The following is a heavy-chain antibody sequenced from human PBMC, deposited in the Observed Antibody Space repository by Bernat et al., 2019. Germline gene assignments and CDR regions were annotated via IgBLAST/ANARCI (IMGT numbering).Heavy chain of an antibody. D-gene: IGHD3-22*01. CDR3: AKDNLDYYDSSGYYFSGLWWDY. CDR1: GFTFSSYA. CDR2: ISGSGGST. J-gene: IGHJ4*02. V-gene: IGHV3-23*01. Sequence: EVQLLESGGGLVQPGGSLRLSCAASGFTFSSYAMSWVRQAPGKGLEWVSAISGSGGSTYYADSVKGRFTICRDNSKSTLYRQMNSLRAEDTAVYYCAKDNLDYYDSSGYYFSGLWWDYWGQGTLVTVSS.